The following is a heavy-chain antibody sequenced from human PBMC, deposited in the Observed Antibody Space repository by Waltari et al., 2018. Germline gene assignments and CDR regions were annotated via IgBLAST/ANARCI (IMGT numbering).Heavy chain of an antibody. CDR1: GFTFSSYW. CDR3: ARRRGQQLVSFDY. CDR2: IKQDGSEK. J-gene: IGHJ4*02. V-gene: IGHV3-7*01. Sequence: EVQLVESGGGLVQPGGSLRLSCAASGFTFSSYWMSWVRQAPGKGLEWVANIKQDGSEKYYVDSVKGRFTISRDNAKNSLYLQMNSLRAEDTAVYYCARRRGQQLVSFDYWGQGTLVTVSS. D-gene: IGHD6-13*01.